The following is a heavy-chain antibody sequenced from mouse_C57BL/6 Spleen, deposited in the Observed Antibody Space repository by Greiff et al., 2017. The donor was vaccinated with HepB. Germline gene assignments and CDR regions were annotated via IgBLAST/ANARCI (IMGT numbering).Heavy chain of an antibody. J-gene: IGHJ2*01. D-gene: IGHD2-4*01. Sequence: QVQLQQPGAELVKPGASVKLSCKASGYTFTSYWMQWVKQRPGQGLEWIGEIDPTDSYTNYNQKFKGKATLTVDTSSSTAYMQLRSLTSEDSAVYYCAREGYYDYDGYWGQGTTLTVSS. V-gene: IGHV1-50*01. CDR3: AREGYYDYDGY. CDR1: GYTFTSYW. CDR2: IDPTDSYT.